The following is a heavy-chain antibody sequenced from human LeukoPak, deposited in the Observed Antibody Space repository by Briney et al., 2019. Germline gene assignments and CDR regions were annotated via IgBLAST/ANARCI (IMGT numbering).Heavy chain of an antibody. J-gene: IGHJ5*02. V-gene: IGHV3-48*03. D-gene: IGHD3-10*01. Sequence: GGSLRLSLAASAFTVGSYEMNLGGQAPGKGLEGVADIISWCITIYYAHSVKSRCTISRDSAKKPLYLQMKSLSAEDTAVYYCARWESMWFGEFSEARGENNWFDPWGQGTLVTVSS. CDR3: ARWESMWFGEFSEARGENNWFDP. CDR1: AFTVGSYE. CDR2: IISWCITI.